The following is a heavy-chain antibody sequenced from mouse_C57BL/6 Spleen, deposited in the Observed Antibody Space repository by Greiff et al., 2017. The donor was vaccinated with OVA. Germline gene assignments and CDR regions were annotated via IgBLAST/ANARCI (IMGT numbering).Heavy chain of an antibody. CDR3: ARRHYDYDWFAY. V-gene: IGHV1-52*01. CDR2: IDPSDSET. CDR1: GYTFTSYW. D-gene: IGHD2-4*01. Sequence: VQLQQPGAELVRPGSSVKLSCKASGYTFTSYWMHWVKQRPIQGLEWIGNIDPSDSETHYNQKFKDKATLTVDKSSSTAYMQLSSLTSEDSAVYYCARRHYDYDWFAYWGQGTLVTVSA. J-gene: IGHJ3*01.